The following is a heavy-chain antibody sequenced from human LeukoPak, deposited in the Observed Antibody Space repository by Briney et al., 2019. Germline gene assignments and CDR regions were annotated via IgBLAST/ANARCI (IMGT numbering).Heavy chain of an antibody. CDR1: GFTFSSYW. V-gene: IGHV3-7*01. Sequence: PGGSLRLSCAASGFTFSSYWMSWVRQAPGKGLEWVANIKQDGSEKYYVDSVKGRFTISRDNAKNSLYLQMNSLRAEDTAVYYCARGGLRARRAFDIWGQGTMVTVSS. D-gene: IGHD3/OR15-3a*01. J-gene: IGHJ3*02. CDR2: IKQDGSEK. CDR3: ARGGLRARRAFDI.